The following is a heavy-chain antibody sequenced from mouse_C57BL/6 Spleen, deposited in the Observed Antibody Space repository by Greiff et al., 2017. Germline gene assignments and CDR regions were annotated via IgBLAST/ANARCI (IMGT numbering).Heavy chain of an antibody. D-gene: IGHD4-1*02. CDR3: ARHNPTFFDY. CDR2: ISGGGGNT. Sequence: EVKLVESGGGLVKPGGSLKLSCAASGFTFSSYTMSWVRQTPEKRLEWVATISGGGGNTYYPDSVKGRFTISRDNAKNTLYLQMSSLRSEDTALYYCARHNPTFFDYWGQGTTLTVSS. V-gene: IGHV5-9*01. CDR1: GFTFSSYT. J-gene: IGHJ2*01.